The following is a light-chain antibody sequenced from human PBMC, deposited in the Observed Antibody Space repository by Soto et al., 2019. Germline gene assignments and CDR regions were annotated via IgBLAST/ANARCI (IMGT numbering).Light chain of an antibody. CDR1: SSDVGGYNY. Sequence: QSALTQPPSASGSPGQSVTISCTGTSSDVGGYNYVSWYQQHPGKAPKLMIYEVSKRPSGVPDRFSGSKSGNTASLTVSGLQAEGEADYYCSSYAGSKGVFGGGTKLTV. V-gene: IGLV2-8*01. CDR2: EVS. J-gene: IGLJ3*02. CDR3: SSYAGSKGV.